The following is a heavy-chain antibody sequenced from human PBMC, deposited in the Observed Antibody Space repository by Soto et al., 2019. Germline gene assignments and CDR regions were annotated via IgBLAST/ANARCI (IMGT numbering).Heavy chain of an antibody. V-gene: IGHV4-59*08. CDR2: IYYSGST. CDR1: GGSISSYY. D-gene: IGHD5-18*01. J-gene: IGHJ6*03. Sequence: SETLSLTCTVSGGSISSYYWSWIRQPPGKGLEWIGYIYYSGSTNYNPSLKSRVTISVDTSKNQFSLKLSSVTAADTAVYYCARVDTAGPYYYYMDVWGKGTTVTVSS. CDR3: ARVDTAGPYYYYMDV.